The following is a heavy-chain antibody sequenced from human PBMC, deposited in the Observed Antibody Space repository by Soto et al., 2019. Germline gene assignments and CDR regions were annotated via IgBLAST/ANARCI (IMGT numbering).Heavy chain of an antibody. Sequence: EVPLVESGGGLVQPGGSLRLSCAASGFTFSSYEMNWVRQAPGKGLGWVSYISSGGGTIYYADSVKGRFTISRDTAKNSLYLQMNSLRAEDTAVYYCARDGRVFDIWGQGTMVTVSS. CDR3: ARDGRVFDI. D-gene: IGHD1-26*01. J-gene: IGHJ3*02. CDR1: GFTFSSYE. V-gene: IGHV3-48*03. CDR2: ISSGGGTI.